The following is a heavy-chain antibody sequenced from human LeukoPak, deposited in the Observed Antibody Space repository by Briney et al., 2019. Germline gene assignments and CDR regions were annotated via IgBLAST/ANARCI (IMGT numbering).Heavy chain of an antibody. V-gene: IGHV3-23*01. Sequence: GGSLRLSCAASGFTFSSYAMSWVRQAPGKGLEWVSAISGSGGSTYYADSVKGRFTISRDNSKNTLYLQMNSLRAEDTAVYYCARSVEYSSSSLYFDYWGQGTLVTVSS. D-gene: IGHD6-6*01. CDR3: ARSVEYSSSSLYFDY. CDR1: GFTFSSYA. CDR2: ISGSGGST. J-gene: IGHJ4*02.